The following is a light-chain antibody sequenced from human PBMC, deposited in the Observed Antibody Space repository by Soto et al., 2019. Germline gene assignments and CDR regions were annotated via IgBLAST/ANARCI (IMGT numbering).Light chain of an antibody. Sequence: QSVLTQPRSVSGSPGQSATISCTGTSSDVGGYNYVSWYQQHPGKAPKLLIYDVSKRPSGVPDRFSGSKSGNTASLTISGLQADDEADYYCCSYAGSSTLYVFGTGTKVTVL. V-gene: IGLV2-11*01. J-gene: IGLJ1*01. CDR1: SSDVGGYNY. CDR2: DVS. CDR3: CSYAGSSTLYV.